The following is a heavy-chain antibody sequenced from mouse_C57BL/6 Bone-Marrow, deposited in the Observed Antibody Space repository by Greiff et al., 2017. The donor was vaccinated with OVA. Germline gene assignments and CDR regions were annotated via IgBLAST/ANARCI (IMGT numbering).Heavy chain of an antibody. CDR3: TVRNPYAMDY. D-gene: IGHD2-1*01. CDR2: IRLKSDNYAT. J-gene: IGHJ4*01. V-gene: IGHV6-3*01. CDR1: GFTFSNYW. Sequence: EVKVEESGGGLVQPGGSMKLSCVASGFTFSNYWMNWVRQSPEKGLEWVAQIRLKSDNYATHYAESVKGRFTISRDDSKSSVYLQMNNLRAEDTGIYYCTVRNPYAMDYWGQGTSVTVSS.